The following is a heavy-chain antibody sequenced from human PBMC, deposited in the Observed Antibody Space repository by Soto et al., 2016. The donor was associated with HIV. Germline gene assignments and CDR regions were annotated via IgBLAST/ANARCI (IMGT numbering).Heavy chain of an antibody. V-gene: IGHV1-2*02. D-gene: IGHD5-18*01. CDR3: ARELPEEDIAMVL. Sequence: QVQLVQSGAEVKNPGASVKVSCKASRYTFTGYYMHWVRQAPGQGLEWMGWINPNTGDTNYAQKFQGRVTMTRDTSINTAYMELKSLRSDDTAVYYCARELPEEDIAMVLWGQGTLVTVSS. J-gene: IGHJ4*02. CDR1: RYTFTGYY. CDR2: INPNTGDT.